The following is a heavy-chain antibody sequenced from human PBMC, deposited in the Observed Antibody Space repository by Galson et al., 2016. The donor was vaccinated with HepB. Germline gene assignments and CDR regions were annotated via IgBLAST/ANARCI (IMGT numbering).Heavy chain of an antibody. D-gene: IGHD3-10*01. V-gene: IGHV4-59*01. CDR3: ARGSYYYGATAVGTYFDY. J-gene: IGHJ4*02. Sequence: ETLSLTCTVSGGSISNYYWSWIRQPPGKGLEWIGYIHYSGSTNYNPSLKSRVTISVDTSKNQFSLKLSSVTAADTAVYYCARGSYYYGATAVGTYFDYWGQGTLVTVSS. CDR2: IHYSGST. CDR1: GGSISNYY.